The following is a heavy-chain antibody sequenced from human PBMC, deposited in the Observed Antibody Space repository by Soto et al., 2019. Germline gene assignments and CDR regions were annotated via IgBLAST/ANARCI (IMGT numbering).Heavy chain of an antibody. V-gene: IGHV5-51*01. CDR1: GYSFPSYW. D-gene: IGHD2-2*01. CDR3: GRFYCISSTCHYGMDV. Sequence: GESLKISCQGSGYSFPSYWIAWVRQMPVKGLEWMGIIYPDDSDTRYSPSFQGQVTISADKSISTAYLQWSSLKASDTAMYYCGRFYCISSTCHYGMDVWGQGTTVTVSS. J-gene: IGHJ6*02. CDR2: IYPDDSDT.